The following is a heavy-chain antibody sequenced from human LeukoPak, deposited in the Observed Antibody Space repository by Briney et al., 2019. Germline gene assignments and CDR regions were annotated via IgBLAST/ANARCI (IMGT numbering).Heavy chain of an antibody. Sequence: GGSLRLSCAASGFTVSSSYMSWVRQAPGKGLEWVSVIYSGGDTHYAGSVKGRFTISRDNSVNTLYLQMNSLRTEGTAVYYRARAFVTAAGFFDTWGQGTLVTVSS. CDR1: GFTVSSSY. J-gene: IGHJ4*02. CDR3: ARAFVTAAGFFDT. CDR2: IYSGGDT. V-gene: IGHV3-66*02. D-gene: IGHD6-13*01.